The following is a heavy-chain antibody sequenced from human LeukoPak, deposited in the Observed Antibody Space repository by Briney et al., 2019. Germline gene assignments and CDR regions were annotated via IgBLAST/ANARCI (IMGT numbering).Heavy chain of an antibody. Sequence: PSETLSLTCTVSGGSISSHYWTWIRQPPGKGLEWIGYIFYSGSTNYNPSLKSRVTISVDTSKNQFSLKLSSVTAADTAVYYCARDSGFGGYWKWGQGTLVTVSS. CDR2: IFYSGST. V-gene: IGHV4-59*11. CDR3: ARDSGFGGYWK. CDR1: GGSISSHY. D-gene: IGHD5-12*01. J-gene: IGHJ4*02.